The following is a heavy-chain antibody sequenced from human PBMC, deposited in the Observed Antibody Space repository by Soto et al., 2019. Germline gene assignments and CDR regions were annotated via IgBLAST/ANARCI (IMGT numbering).Heavy chain of an antibody. CDR1: GRSISSVGYY. V-gene: IGHV4-31*11. J-gene: IGHJ4*02. Sequence: QVQLQASGPGLVKPSQTLSLTCAVSGRSISSVGYYWSWVRQHPGKGPEWIGSISYTGSTYYNPSLENRLSISLDTSGNRFSLRLNSVTAADTAIYYCARPNDYWNGYGPFDYWGQGSLVSVSS. CDR3: ARPNDYWNGYGPFDY. D-gene: IGHD3-3*01. CDR2: ISYTGST.